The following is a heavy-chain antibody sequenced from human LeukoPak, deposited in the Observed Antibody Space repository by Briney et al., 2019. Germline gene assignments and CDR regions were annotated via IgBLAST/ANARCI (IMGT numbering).Heavy chain of an antibody. CDR3: AKGREVEGSTSFDY. Sequence: PGGSLRLSCAASGFTFSTYTMSWVRQAPGMGLEWVSAITGSATNTYYADSVKGRFDISRDNSKNTLYLQMNSLRAEDTAVFYCAKGREVEGSTSFDYWGQGTLVTVSS. CDR2: ITGSATNT. J-gene: IGHJ4*02. D-gene: IGHD2-2*01. V-gene: IGHV3-23*01. CDR1: GFTFSTYT.